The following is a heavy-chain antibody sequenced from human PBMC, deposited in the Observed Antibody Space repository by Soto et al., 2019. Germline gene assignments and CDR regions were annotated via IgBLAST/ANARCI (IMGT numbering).Heavy chain of an antibody. Sequence: PGGSLRLSCAASGFTFSNYGIHWVRQAPGKGLEWVAIIWHDGNNKYYADSVRGRFIISRDNSKNRQYLQMSSMRAEDTAVYFCAKGGRTWYGFDSWGQGILVTVSS. CDR2: IWHDGNNK. D-gene: IGHD6-13*01. CDR1: GFTFSNYG. V-gene: IGHV3-33*06. CDR3: AKGGRTWYGFDS. J-gene: IGHJ4*02.